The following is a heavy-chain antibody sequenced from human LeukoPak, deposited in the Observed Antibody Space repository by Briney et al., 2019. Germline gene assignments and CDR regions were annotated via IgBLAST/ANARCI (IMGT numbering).Heavy chain of an antibody. D-gene: IGHD3-10*01. J-gene: IGHJ4*02. V-gene: IGHV1-18*01. CDR1: GCAFTSYG. CDR3: ARDRTMARGVLGAY. CDR2: ISAYNGNT. Sequence: ASVMVSCKAAGCAFTSYGISEVRQAPGQGLEWMGRISAYNGNTNYAQKLQGRVTMTTDTSTSTAYMELRSLRSDDTAVYYCARDRTMARGVLGAYWGPRTLVTAS.